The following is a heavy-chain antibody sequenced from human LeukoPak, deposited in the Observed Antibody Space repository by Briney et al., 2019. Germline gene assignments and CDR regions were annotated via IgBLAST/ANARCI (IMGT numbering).Heavy chain of an antibody. CDR1: GGSITNYY. CDR3: TRDAEISGYTSYNWFEP. J-gene: IGHJ5*02. V-gene: IGHV4-59*01. D-gene: IGHD3-22*01. Sequence: SATLSLTCTVSGGSITNYYWSWIRQPPGKGLEWLGYIYYTGATKYNPSLESRVTISVDTSKSQFSLQLSSVTAADTAVYYCTRDAEISGYTSYNWFEPWGQGILVTVSS. CDR2: IYYTGAT.